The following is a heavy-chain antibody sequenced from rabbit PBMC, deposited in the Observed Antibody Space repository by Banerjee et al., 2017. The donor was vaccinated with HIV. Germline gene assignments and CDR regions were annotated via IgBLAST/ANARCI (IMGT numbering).Heavy chain of an antibody. CDR3: ARDLAGAIGWNFNL. CDR2: INTSSGNT. CDR1: GFDFSTYG. Sequence: QEQLVESGGGLVQPGGSLKLSCKASGFDFSTYGVNWVRQAPGKGLEWIAGINTSSGNTITASGAKGRFTISKTSSTTVTLQMTSLTAADTAAYFCARDLAGAIGWNFNLWGQGTLVTVS. J-gene: IGHJ4*01. D-gene: IGHD4-1*01. V-gene: IGHV1S45*01.